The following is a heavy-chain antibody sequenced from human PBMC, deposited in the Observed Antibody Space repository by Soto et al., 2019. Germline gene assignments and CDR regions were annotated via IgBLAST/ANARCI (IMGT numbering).Heavy chain of an antibody. J-gene: IGHJ4*02. V-gene: IGHV1-2*02. D-gene: IGHD6-13*01. Sequence: ASLNVYWKTSGYPFTGYYIHWVRQAPGHGLEWMGWINPNTGGTNFAQKFRGRVTMTRDTSITTVYMELSRLRSDDTAVYYCARDPSSSWNFLGNYFDYWGQGTLVTVSS. CDR3: ARDPSSSWNFLGNYFDY. CDR1: GYPFTGYY. CDR2: INPNTGGT.